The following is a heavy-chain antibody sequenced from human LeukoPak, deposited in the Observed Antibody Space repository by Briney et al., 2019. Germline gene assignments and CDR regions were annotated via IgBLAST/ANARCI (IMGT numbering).Heavy chain of an antibody. CDR3: ARSEYYDFWSGTSYFDY. CDR2: ISSSSSYI. Sequence: GGSLRLSCAASGFTFSSYSMNWVRQAPGKGLEWVSSISSSSSYIYYADSVKGRFTISRDNAKNSLYLQMNSLRAEDTAVYYCARSEYYDFWSGTSYFDYWGQGTLVTVSS. J-gene: IGHJ4*02. D-gene: IGHD3-3*01. V-gene: IGHV3-21*01. CDR1: GFTFSSYS.